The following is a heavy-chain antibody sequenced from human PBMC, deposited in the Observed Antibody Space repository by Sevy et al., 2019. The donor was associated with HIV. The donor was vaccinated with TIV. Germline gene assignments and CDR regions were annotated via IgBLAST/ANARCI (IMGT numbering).Heavy chain of an antibody. V-gene: IGHV3-33*01. Sequence: GGSLRLSCAATGFTFSNYAMHWVRQAPGKGMEWVAIIWSDGAYQYNGASVKGRFTISRDNSKNTLYLQMNNVRVEDTAVYYCARGGYYYDNAAYYALDSWGQGTLVTVSS. D-gene: IGHD3-22*01. CDR3: ARGGYYYDNAAYYALDS. CDR2: IWSDGAYQ. CDR1: GFTFSNYA. J-gene: IGHJ4*02.